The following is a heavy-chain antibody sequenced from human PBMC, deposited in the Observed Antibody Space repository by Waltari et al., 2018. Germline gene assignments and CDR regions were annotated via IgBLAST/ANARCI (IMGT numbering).Heavy chain of an antibody. CDR1: GFTFSRYA. J-gene: IGHJ4*02. CDR2: ISGSGGST. Sequence: EVQLLESGGGLVQPGGSLRLSCAASGFTFSRYAMSWVGQAPGKGLEWVSAISGSGGSTYYADSVKGRFTISRDNSKNTLYLQMNSLRAEDTAVYYCAKDTASDYGDYLDYWGQGTLVTVSS. V-gene: IGHV3-23*01. CDR3: AKDTASDYGDYLDY. D-gene: IGHD4-17*01.